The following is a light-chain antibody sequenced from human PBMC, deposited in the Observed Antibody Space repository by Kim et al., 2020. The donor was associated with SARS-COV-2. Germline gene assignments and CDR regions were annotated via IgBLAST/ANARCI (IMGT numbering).Light chain of an antibody. Sequence: EIVLTQSPGTLSLSAGERVTLSCRASQSVSNSYLAWHQQKPGQAPRLLIYDASSRATGIPDRFSGSESGTDFTLTISRLEPEDFAVYYCQQYGDSPYTFGQGTKLEI. CDR1: QSVSNSY. CDR2: DAS. V-gene: IGKV3-20*01. CDR3: QQYGDSPYT. J-gene: IGKJ2*01.